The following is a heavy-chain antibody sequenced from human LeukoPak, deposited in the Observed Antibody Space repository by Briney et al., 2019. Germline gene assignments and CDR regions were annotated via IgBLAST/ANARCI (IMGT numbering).Heavy chain of an antibody. D-gene: IGHD3-10*01. CDR3: ARHTRYYGSGSYFDY. CDR1: GGSFRGYY. V-gene: IGHV4-34*01. Sequence: SEPLSLTCAVYGGSFRGYYWSWIRQPPGKGLEWIGEINRSGSTNSNPSLKSRVTISADTSKNQFSLKLSSLTAADTAVYYCARHTRYYGSGSYFDYWGQGTLVTVSS. J-gene: IGHJ4*02. CDR2: INRSGST.